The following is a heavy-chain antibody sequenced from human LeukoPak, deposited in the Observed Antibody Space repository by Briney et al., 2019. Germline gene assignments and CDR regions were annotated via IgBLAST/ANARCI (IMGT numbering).Heavy chain of an antibody. D-gene: IGHD3-10*01. Sequence: ASVKVSYKASGYTFTSYYMHWVRQAPGQGLEWMGIINPSGGSTSYAQKFQGRVTMTRDMSTSTVYMELSSLRSEDTAVYYCARAGYYGSGSFRNWFDPWGQGTLVTVSS. V-gene: IGHV1-46*01. CDR2: INPSGGST. CDR1: GYTFTSYY. J-gene: IGHJ5*02. CDR3: ARAGYYGSGSFRNWFDP.